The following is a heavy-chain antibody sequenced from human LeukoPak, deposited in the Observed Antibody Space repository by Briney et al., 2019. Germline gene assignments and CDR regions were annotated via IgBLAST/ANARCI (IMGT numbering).Heavy chain of an antibody. J-gene: IGHJ4*02. CDR2: ILQSGGDR. D-gene: IGHD2-21*01. CDR1: GFTFNSCA. Sequence: GGSLRLSCAASGFTFNSCAMTWVRQAPGKGLEWVSGILQSGGDRYYSDSEKGRFTVSRDNSKNTLYLQMNSLRVDDTAIYYCAKDTVRGDGYWEFDYWGQGTLVTVSS. V-gene: IGHV3-23*01. CDR3: AKDTVRGDGYWEFDY.